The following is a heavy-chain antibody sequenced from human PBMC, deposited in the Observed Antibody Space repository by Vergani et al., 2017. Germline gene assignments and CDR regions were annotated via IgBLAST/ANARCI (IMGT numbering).Heavy chain of an antibody. Sequence: QVQVVQSGAEVKKSGASVKVSCKTSGYTFSNYYMHWVRQAPGQGLGWMGIINPSGGHTNYAQKFQGIVTMTRETSTSTVYMELSSLRSEDTAIYYCARGDYGILTGYRYWGQGTLVTVS. D-gene: IGHD3-9*01. CDR1: GYTFSNYY. V-gene: IGHV1-46*03. CDR3: ARGDYGILTGYRY. J-gene: IGHJ4*02. CDR2: INPSGGHT.